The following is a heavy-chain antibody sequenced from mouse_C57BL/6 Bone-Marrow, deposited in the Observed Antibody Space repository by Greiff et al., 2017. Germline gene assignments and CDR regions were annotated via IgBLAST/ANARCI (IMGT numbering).Heavy chain of an antibody. Sequence: EVKLVESGGDLVKPGGSLKLSCAASGFTFSSYGMSWVRQTPDKRLEWVATISSGGSYTYYPDSVTGRFTISRDNAKNTLYLQMSSLKAEDTDMYYCARQGYDDLGYWGQGTTLTVSS. CDR3: ARQGYDDLGY. J-gene: IGHJ2*01. V-gene: IGHV5-6*01. D-gene: IGHD2-2*01. CDR1: GFTFSSYG. CDR2: ISSGGSYT.